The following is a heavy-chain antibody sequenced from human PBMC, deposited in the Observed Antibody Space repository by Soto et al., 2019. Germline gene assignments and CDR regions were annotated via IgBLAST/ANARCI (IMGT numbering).Heavy chain of an antibody. CDR1: GFTFSSYW. CDR3: ARDWKYYGSSGYNPIDY. CDR2: IKQDGSEK. J-gene: IGHJ4*02. V-gene: IGHV3-7*03. Sequence: PGGSLRLSCAASGFTFSSYWMSWVRQAPGKGLEWVANIKQDGSEKYYVDSVKGRFTISRDNAKNSLYLQMNSLRAEDTAVYYCARDWKYYGSSGYNPIDYWGQGTLVTVSS. D-gene: IGHD3-22*01.